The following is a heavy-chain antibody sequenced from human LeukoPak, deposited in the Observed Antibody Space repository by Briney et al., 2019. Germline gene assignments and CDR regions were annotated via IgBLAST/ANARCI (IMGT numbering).Heavy chain of an antibody. V-gene: IGHV3-23*01. CDR2: ISGSGAKT. J-gene: IGHJ4*02. D-gene: IGHD2-21*02. Sequence: GGSLRLSCTASGFTFSSYAMTWVRQAPGKGLEWVSSISGSGAKTYYADSVKDRIIISRDNSKNTLYLQMDSLRAGDTALYYCAKDRQDVVVTAIRFDSWGQGTLVTVSS. CDR1: GFTFSSYA. CDR3: AKDRQDVVVTAIRFDS.